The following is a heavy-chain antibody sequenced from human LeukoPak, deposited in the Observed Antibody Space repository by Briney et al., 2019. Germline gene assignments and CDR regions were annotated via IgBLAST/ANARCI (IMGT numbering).Heavy chain of an antibody. CDR3: ARDDGTWNYGPPTYFDY. J-gene: IGHJ4*02. CDR1: GFTFSSYS. D-gene: IGHD1-7*01. CDR2: ISSSSSYI. Sequence: PGGSLRLSCAASGFTFSSYSMNWVGQAPGKGLEWVSSISSSSSYIYYADSVKGRFTISRDNAKNSLYLQMNSLRAEDTAVYYCARDDGTWNYGPPTYFDYWGQGTLVTVSS. V-gene: IGHV3-21*01.